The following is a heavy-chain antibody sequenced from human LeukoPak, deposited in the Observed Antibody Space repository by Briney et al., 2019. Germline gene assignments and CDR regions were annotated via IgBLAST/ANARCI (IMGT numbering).Heavy chain of an antibody. V-gene: IGHV3-21*01. CDR3: ARDLYGSGSYYTYWFDY. CDR1: GFTFSSYS. CDR2: ISSSSSYI. Sequence: PGGSLRLSCAASGFTFSSYSMNWVRQAPGKGLEWVSSISSSSSYIYYADSVKGRFTISRDNAKNSLYLQMNSLRAEDTAAYYCARDLYGSGSYYTYWFDYWGQGTLVTVSS. D-gene: IGHD3-10*01. J-gene: IGHJ4*02.